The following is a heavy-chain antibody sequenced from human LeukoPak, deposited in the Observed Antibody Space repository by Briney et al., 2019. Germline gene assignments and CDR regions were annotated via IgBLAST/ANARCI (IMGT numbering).Heavy chain of an antibody. CDR1: GFTFSSYG. V-gene: IGHV3-33*01. J-gene: IGHJ6*02. Sequence: GGSLRLSCAASGFTFSSYGMHWVRQAPGKGLEWVAVIWYDGSNKYYADSVKGRFTISRDNSKNTLYLQMTSLRAEDTAVYYCARDDLAVAGKVLQNYYYYYGMDVWGQGTTVTVSS. D-gene: IGHD6-19*01. CDR2: IWYDGSNK. CDR3: ARDDLAVAGKVLQNYYYYYGMDV.